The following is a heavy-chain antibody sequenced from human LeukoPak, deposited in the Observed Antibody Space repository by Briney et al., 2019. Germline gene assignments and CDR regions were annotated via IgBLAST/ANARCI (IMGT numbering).Heavy chain of an antibody. V-gene: IGHV1-69*05. CDR3: ARGRVGYSYGNYFDY. CDR1: GGTFSSYA. J-gene: IGHJ4*02. CDR2: IIPIFGTA. D-gene: IGHD5-18*01. Sequence: ASVKVSCKASGGTFSSYAISWVRQAPGQGLEWMGGIIPIFGTANYEQKFQGRVTITTDESTSTAYMELSSLRSEDTAVYYCARGRVGYSYGNYFDYWGQGTLVTVSS.